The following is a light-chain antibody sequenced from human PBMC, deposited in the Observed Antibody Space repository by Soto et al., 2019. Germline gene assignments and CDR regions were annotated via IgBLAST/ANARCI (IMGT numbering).Light chain of an antibody. V-gene: IGKV3-20*01. CDR1: QSVSSSY. CDR3: QQYGGSPKT. Sequence: EIVLTQSPGTLSLSPGERATLSCRASQSVSSSYLAWYQQKPGQAPRLLIYAASARATGIPDRFSGSGSGTDFTLTISRLEPEDFAVYFCQQYGGSPKTFGQGTKVDI. J-gene: IGKJ1*01. CDR2: AAS.